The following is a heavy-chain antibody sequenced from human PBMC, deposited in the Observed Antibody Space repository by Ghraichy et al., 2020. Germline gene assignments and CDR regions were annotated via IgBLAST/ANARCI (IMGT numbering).Heavy chain of an antibody. V-gene: IGHV4-59*01. CDR1: GGSISSYY. CDR3: ARSGITIFGVAGGYYYGMDV. Sequence: SQTLSLTCTVSGGSISSYYWSWIRQPPGKGLEWIGYIYYSGSTNYNPSLKSRVTISVDTSKNQFSLKLSSVTAADTAVYYCARSGITIFGVAGGYYYGMDVWGQGTTVTVSS. D-gene: IGHD3-3*01. CDR2: IYYSGST. J-gene: IGHJ6*02.